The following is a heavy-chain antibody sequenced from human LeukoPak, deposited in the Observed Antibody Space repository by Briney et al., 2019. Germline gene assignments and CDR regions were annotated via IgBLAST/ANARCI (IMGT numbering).Heavy chain of an antibody. V-gene: IGHV3-15*01. Sequence: GGSLRLSCAASGFTFSNAWMSWVRQAPGKGLEWVGRIKSKTDGGTTDYAAPVKGRFTISRDNSKNTLYLQMNSLRAEDTAVYYCAKCELGSSSSLFDYWGQGTLVTVSS. CDR1: GFTFSNAW. J-gene: IGHJ4*02. CDR3: AKCELGSSSSLFDY. CDR2: IKSKTDGGTT. D-gene: IGHD6-6*01.